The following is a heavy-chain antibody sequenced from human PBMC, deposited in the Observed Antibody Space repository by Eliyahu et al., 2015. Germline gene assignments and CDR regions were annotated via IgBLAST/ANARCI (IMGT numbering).Heavy chain of an antibody. D-gene: IGHD1-1*01. CDR3: ARENVYHEIDY. Sequence: QVQLQESGPGLVKPSETLSLXCTXSXXSVSSXSYYWSXIRQPPGKGLEWIGXFYDSGSTNYNPSLKXRVTISVDTSKNQFSLKLSSVTAADTAVYYCARENVYHEIDYWGQGTLVTVSS. CDR1: XXSVSSXSYY. CDR2: FYDSGST. J-gene: IGHJ4*02. V-gene: IGHV4-61*01.